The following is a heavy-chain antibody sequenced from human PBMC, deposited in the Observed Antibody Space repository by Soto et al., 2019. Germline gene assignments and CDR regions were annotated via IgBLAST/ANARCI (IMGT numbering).Heavy chain of an antibody. Sequence: DVPLVESGGGLIQPGESLRLSCAAFGFTISGKKYVAWVRQAPGKGLEWVSALYDLDGSFYAASVKGRFTTSSDSSKTTVYLQMNDLRPDDTAVYYCATWHEREHAYDVWGQGTTVTVSS. CDR2: LYDLDGS. J-gene: IGHJ3*01. CDR1: GFTISGKKY. CDR3: ATWHEREHAYDV. V-gene: IGHV3-53*01. D-gene: IGHD1-1*01.